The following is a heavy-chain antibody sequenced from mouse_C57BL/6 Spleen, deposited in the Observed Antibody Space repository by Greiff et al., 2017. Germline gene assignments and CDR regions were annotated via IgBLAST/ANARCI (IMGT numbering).Heavy chain of an antibody. CDR2: IRSKSNNYAT. D-gene: IGHD1-1*01. CDR3: VGNEYYDSSPYYTMGY. CDR1: GFSFNTYA. V-gene: IGHV10-1*01. J-gene: IGHJ4*01. Sequence: EVHLVESGGGLVQPKGSLKLSCAASGFSFNTYAMNWVRQAPGKGLEWVARIRSKSNNYATYYADSVKDRFTISRDDSESMLYLQMNNLKSEDTAMYYWVGNEYYDSSPYYTMGYTGEKASVTVSS.